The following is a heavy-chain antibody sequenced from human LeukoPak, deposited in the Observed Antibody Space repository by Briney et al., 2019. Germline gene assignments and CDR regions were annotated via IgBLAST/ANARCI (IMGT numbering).Heavy chain of an antibody. CDR1: GFTFSSYE. CDR2: ISSSGSTI. J-gene: IGHJ4*02. Sequence: GGSLRLSCAASGFTFSSYEMNWVRQAPGKGLEWVSYISSSGSTIYYADSVKGRFTISRDNAKDSLYLQMNSLRAEDTAVYYCARERGYGSGSDWGQGTLVTVSS. V-gene: IGHV3-48*03. CDR3: ARERGYGSGSD. D-gene: IGHD3-10*01.